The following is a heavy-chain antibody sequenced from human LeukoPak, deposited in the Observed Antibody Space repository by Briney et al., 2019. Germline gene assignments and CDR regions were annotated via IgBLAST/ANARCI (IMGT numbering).Heavy chain of an antibody. V-gene: IGHV3-73*01. D-gene: IGHD3-3*01. CDR3: TSYDFWSGPPYYFDY. CDR1: GFTFSGSA. CDR2: IRSKANSYAT. Sequence: GGSLRLSCAASGFTFSGSAMHWVRQASGKGLEWVGRIRSKANSYATAYAASVKGRFTISRDDSKNTAYLQMNSLKTEDTAVYYCTSYDFWSGPPYYFDYWGQGTLVTVSS. J-gene: IGHJ4*02.